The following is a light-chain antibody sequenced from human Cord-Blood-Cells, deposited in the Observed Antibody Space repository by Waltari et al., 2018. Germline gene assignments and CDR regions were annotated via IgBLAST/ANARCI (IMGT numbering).Light chain of an antibody. CDR3: CSYAGSYTWV. CDR1: SSDLGGYNY. J-gene: IGLJ3*02. Sequence: QSALTQPRSVSGSPGQSVTISCTGTSSDLGGYNYVSWYQRHPGKAPKLMIYDVSKRPSGVPDRFSGSKSGNTASLTISGLQAEDEADYYCCSYAGSYTWVFGGGTKLTVL. CDR2: DVS. V-gene: IGLV2-11*01.